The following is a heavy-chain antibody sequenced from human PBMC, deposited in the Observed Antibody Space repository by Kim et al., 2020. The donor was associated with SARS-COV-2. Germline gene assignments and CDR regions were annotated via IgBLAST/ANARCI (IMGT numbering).Heavy chain of an antibody. Sequence: SETLSLTCAVSGGSISSGGYSWSWIRQPPGKGLEWIGYIYHSGSTYYNPSLKSRVTISVDRSKNQFSLKLSSVTAADTAVYYCARDQGYCSSTSCNNWF. CDR3: ARDQGYCSSTSCNNWF. J-gene: IGHJ5*01. V-gene: IGHV4-30-2*01. CDR2: IYHSGST. CDR1: GGSISSGGYS. D-gene: IGHD2-2*01.